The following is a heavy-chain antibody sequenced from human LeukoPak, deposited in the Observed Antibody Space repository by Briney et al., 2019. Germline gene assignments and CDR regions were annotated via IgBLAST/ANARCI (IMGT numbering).Heavy chain of an antibody. Sequence: GGSLRLSCAASGFTFSAYAMTWVRQAAGKGLECVSHITTGGSSIFYADSVKGRFTISRDNAKNSLYLQMNSLRAEDSAVYYCTRVRYDSGWYDYWGQGALVTVSS. V-gene: IGHV3-48*04. D-gene: IGHD6-19*01. CDR2: ITTGGSSI. CDR1: GFTFSAYA. J-gene: IGHJ4*02. CDR3: TRVRYDSGWYDY.